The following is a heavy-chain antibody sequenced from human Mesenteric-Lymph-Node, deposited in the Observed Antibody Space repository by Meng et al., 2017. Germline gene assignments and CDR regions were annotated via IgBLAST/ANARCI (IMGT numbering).Heavy chain of an antibody. CDR2: IYYSGST. J-gene: IGHJ4*02. CDR3: ASTDTAMVTSWVPSLDY. Sequence: SETLSLTCTVSGGSISSSSYYWGWIRQPPGKGLEWIGSIYYSGSTYYNPSLKSRVTISVDTSKNQFSLKLSSVTAADTAVYYCASTDTAMVTSWVPSLDYWGQGTLVTVSS. V-gene: IGHV4-39*07. CDR1: GGSISSSSYY. D-gene: IGHD5-18*01.